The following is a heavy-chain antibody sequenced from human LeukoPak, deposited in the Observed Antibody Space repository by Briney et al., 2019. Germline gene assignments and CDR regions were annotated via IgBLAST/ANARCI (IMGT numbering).Heavy chain of an antibody. CDR1: GGTFSSYD. D-gene: IGHD3-16*01. CDR2: IIPIFGTA. Sequence: ASVKVSCKASGGTFSSYDISWVRQAPGQGLEWMGRIIPIFGTANYAQKFQGRVTITADKSTSTAYMELSSLRSEDTAVYYCARDRFGGEQNWGQGTLVTVSS. V-gene: IGHV1-69*06. CDR3: ARDRFGGEQN. J-gene: IGHJ4*02.